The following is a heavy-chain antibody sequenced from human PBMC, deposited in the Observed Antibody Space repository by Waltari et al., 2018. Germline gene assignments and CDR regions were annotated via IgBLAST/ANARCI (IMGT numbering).Heavy chain of an antibody. Sequence: QVKLQESGPGLVKPSETLSLTCAVSGYSISSGYYWGWIRQPPGKGLECIGSIYQSGSTDYNPSLKSRVPRAVETSKNQFSRKLSSVTAADTAVYYCARQAPGRHYGDPKSWYFDLWGRGTLVTVSS. D-gene: IGHD4-17*01. J-gene: IGHJ2*01. CDR2: IYQSGST. CDR3: ARQAPGRHYGDPKSWYFDL. V-gene: IGHV4-38-2*01. CDR1: GYSISSGYY.